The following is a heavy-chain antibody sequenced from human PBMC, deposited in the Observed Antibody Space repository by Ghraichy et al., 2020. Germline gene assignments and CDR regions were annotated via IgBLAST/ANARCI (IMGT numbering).Heavy chain of an antibody. D-gene: IGHD2-2*01. J-gene: IGHJ6*02. CDR3: ARDRAYCNSTSCYYYGMDV. V-gene: IGHV4-59*01. CDR1: GGSINSYY. Sequence: SETLSLTCTVSGGSINSYYWSWIRQPPGKGLEWIGYINYSGSTTYNPSLKSGVTISVETSKNQFSLKLTSVTAADTAVYYCARDRAYCNSTSCYYYGMDVWGQGTTVTVSS. CDR2: INYSGST.